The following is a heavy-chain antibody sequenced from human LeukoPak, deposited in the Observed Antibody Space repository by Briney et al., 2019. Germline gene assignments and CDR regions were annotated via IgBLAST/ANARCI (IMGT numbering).Heavy chain of an antibody. Sequence: SESLSLTCAVYGGSFSGYYWSWIRQPPGKGLEWIAEINHSGSTNYNPSLKSRVTISVDTSKNQFSLQLRSVTAADTAVYYCARWGDCSGGSCYSGLHFDYWAQGTLVTVSS. V-gene: IGHV4-34*01. J-gene: IGHJ4*02. CDR1: GGSFSGYY. CDR2: INHSGST. CDR3: ARWGDCSGGSCYSGLHFDY. D-gene: IGHD2-15*01.